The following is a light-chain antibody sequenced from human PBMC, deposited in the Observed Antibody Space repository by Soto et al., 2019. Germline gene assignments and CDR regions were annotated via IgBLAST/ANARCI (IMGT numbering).Light chain of an antibody. CDR3: QQYAGSPWT. Sequence: IVLTQSPGTLSLSPGERATRSCRASQSITSYYLAWYQQRPGQAPRLLIYDASNRATGIPDRFSGSGSGTDFTLTISRLEPEDFAVYYCQQYAGSPWTFGQGTKVEIK. CDR1: QSITSYY. V-gene: IGKV3-20*01. J-gene: IGKJ1*01. CDR2: DAS.